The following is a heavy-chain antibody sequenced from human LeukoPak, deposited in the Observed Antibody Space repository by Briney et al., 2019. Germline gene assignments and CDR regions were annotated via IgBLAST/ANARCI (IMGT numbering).Heavy chain of an antibody. D-gene: IGHD3-22*01. CDR2: ISSSDSTK. Sequence: KTGGSLILSCAASGFTFSTYKMNWVRQAPGKGLGWVSYISSSDSTKYYADSVKGRFTISRDNAKNSLYLQMNSLRAEDTAVYYCAREAYYYDSSGYDYVYYFDYWGQGTLVTASS. V-gene: IGHV3-48*03. J-gene: IGHJ4*02. CDR1: GFTFSTYK. CDR3: AREAYYYDSSGYDYVYYFDY.